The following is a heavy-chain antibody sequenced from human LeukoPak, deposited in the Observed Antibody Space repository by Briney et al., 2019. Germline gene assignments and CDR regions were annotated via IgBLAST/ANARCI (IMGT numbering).Heavy chain of an antibody. CDR2: ISASGGST. CDR1: GFNFRIHG. Sequence: GGSLRLSCAASGFNFRIHGINWVRQAPGKGLEWVSAISASGGSTYYADSVKGRFTIYRDSSKNTLYLQMNSLRAEGTAVYSCARLTPDIVVVPDATFDYWGQGTLVTVSS. J-gene: IGHJ4*02. D-gene: IGHD2-2*01. CDR3: ARLTPDIVVVPDATFDY. V-gene: IGHV3-23*01.